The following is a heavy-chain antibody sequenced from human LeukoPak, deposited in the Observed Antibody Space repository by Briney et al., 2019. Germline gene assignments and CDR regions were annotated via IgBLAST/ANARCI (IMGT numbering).Heavy chain of an antibody. Sequence: SETLSLTCTVSGGSISSYYWSWIRQPPGKGLEWIGYIYYSGSTNYNPSLKSRVTISVDTSKNRFSLKLSSVTAADTAVYYCARVAGEDDNWFDPWGQGTLVTVSS. CDR3: ARVAGEDDNWFDP. V-gene: IGHV4-59*01. CDR2: IYYSGST. CDR1: GGSISSYY. D-gene: IGHD2-21*01. J-gene: IGHJ5*02.